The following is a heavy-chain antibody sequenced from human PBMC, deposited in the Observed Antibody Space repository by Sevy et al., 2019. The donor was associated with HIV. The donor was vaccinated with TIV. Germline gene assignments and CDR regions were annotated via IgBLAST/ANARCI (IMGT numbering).Heavy chain of an antibody. CDR2: ISGRGRYT. CDR1: GFTFSTYA. Sequence: GESLKISCAASGFTFSTYAMNWVRQAPGKGLEWVSSISGRGRYTYYADSVEGRFTISRDSSKNTLYLQMNSLRADDTAVYYCAKGFCSGGSCPRDYYYYGMDVWGQGTTVTVSS. CDR3: AKGFCSGGSCPRDYYYYGMDV. D-gene: IGHD2-15*01. J-gene: IGHJ6*02. V-gene: IGHV3-23*01.